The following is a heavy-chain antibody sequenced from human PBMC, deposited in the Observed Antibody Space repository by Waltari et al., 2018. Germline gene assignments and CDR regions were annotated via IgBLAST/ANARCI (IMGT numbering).Heavy chain of an antibody. J-gene: IGHJ4*02. CDR3: ARESIAAAGRELDY. CDR2: INRRGGSP. CDR1: GYTFTSYY. Sequence: QVQLVQSGAEVKKPGASVKVSCKASGYTFTSYYMHWVRQAPGQGLEWMGIINRRGGSPSDAEKFQGRVTMTRDRSTSTVYMELSSLRSEDTAVYYCARESIAAAGRELDYWGQGTLVTVSS. D-gene: IGHD6-13*01. V-gene: IGHV1-46*01.